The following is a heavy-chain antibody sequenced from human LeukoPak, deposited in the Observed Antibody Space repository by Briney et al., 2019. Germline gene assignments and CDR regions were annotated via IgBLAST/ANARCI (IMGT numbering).Heavy chain of an antibody. CDR3: ARLLPADAFDI. Sequence: SETLSLTCTVSGGSISSYYRSWIRQPPGKGLEWIGYIYYSGSTNYNPSLKSRVAISVDTSKNQFSLKLSSVTAADTAVYYCARLLPADAFDIWGQGTMVTVSS. CDR2: IYYSGST. D-gene: IGHD2-21*01. V-gene: IGHV4-59*01. J-gene: IGHJ3*02. CDR1: GGSISSYY.